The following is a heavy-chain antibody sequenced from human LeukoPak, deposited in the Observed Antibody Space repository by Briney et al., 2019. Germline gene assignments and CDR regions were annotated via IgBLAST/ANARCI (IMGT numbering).Heavy chain of an antibody. J-gene: IGHJ6*03. Sequence: SETLSLTCTVSGGSISSYYWTWIRQPPGKGLEWVGYISYSGSANYNPSLKSRITILLETSKNQVSLTLSPVTAADTALYYCATALEDGSHYSTPKPRSYSMALWGKGTPVTVSS. CDR1: GGSISSYY. CDR2: ISYSGSA. D-gene: IGHD5-24*01. CDR3: ATALEDGSHYSTPKPRSYSMAL. V-gene: IGHV4-59*01.